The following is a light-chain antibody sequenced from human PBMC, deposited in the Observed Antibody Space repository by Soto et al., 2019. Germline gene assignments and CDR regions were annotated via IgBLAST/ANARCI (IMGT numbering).Light chain of an antibody. CDR3: SSYTTSSTRV. CDR2: EVT. CDR1: SSDVGYYNY. V-gene: IGLV2-14*01. J-gene: IGLJ3*02. Sequence: QSALTQPASVSGSPGQSITISCTGSSSDVGYYNYVSWYQHHPGKAPKLMIYEVTNRPSGVSNRFSASKSGNMASLTISGLQAEDEAYYYCSSYTTSSTRVFGGGTKLTVL.